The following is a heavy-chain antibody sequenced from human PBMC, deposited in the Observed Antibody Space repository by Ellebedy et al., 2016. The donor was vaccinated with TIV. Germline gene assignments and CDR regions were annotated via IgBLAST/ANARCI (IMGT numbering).Heavy chain of an antibody. CDR1: GFTFKNYW. J-gene: IGHJ4*02. CDR2: IEDAGTET. D-gene: IGHD6-19*01. CDR3: AKGRGGGSDSSAPRYYFDS. V-gene: IGHV3-7*03. Sequence: GESLKISCAASGFTFKNYWMAWVRQAPGKGLEWVASIEDAGTETYSVDSAEGRFIISRDNAKTSLYLRINNPRDEDTAVYYCAKGRGGGSDSSAPRYYFDSWGLGTLVTVSS.